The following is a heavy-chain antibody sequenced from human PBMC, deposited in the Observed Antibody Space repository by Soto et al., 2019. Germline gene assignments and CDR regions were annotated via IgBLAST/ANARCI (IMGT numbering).Heavy chain of an antibody. CDR2: ITQSGTT. CDR3: ASGRAPPSEFDS. J-gene: IGHJ4*02. V-gene: IGHV4-34*02. CDR1: GGSFSGYY. Sequence: QVQLQQWGAGLVKASGTLSLTCGVSGGSFSGYYWNWIRQPPGRRLEWIGEITQSGTTNYNPSFQSRAALSVDTSKAEFSLRLTSLTAADTAVYYCASGRAPPSEFDSWGQGILVTVSS. D-gene: IGHD1-26*01.